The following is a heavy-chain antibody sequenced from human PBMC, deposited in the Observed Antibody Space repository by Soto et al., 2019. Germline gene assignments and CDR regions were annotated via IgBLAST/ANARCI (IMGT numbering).Heavy chain of an antibody. D-gene: IGHD2-2*01. CDR2: ISSSSSTI. V-gene: IGHV3-48*04. CDR3: ARPVVPAAETRYRRSYYYYGMDV. J-gene: IGHJ6*02. Sequence: SGGSLRLSCAASGFTFSSYSMNWVRQAPGKGLEWVSYISSSSSTIYYADSVKGRFTISRDNAKNSLYLQMNSLRAEDTAVYYCARPVVPAAETRYRRSYYYYGMDVWGQGTTVTVSS. CDR1: GFTFSSYS.